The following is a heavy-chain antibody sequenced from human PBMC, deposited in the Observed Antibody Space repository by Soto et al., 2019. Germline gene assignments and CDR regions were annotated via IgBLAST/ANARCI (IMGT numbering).Heavy chain of an antibody. D-gene: IGHD3-10*01. CDR2: IYYSGST. CDR1: GGSVTSYY. CDR3: ARALYGSGVIDV. V-gene: IGHV4-59*02. J-gene: IGHJ6*01. Sequence: SETLSLTCTVSGGSVTSYYWSCIRQPPGKALEWIGTIYYSGSTNYNPSLKSRVTISVDTPKNQFSLKLGSVTAADTAVYFCARALYGSGVIDVWGQGSAVTVCS.